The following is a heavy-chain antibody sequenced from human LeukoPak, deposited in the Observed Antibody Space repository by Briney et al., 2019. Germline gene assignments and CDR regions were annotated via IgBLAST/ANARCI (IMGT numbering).Heavy chain of an antibody. CDR2: ISSSGSTI. CDR3: ARNHYYDSSGFYYYYYMDV. D-gene: IGHD3-22*01. CDR1: GFTFSSYE. Sequence: GGSLRLSCAASGFTFSSYEMNWVRQAPGKGLEWVSYISSSGSTIYYADSVKGRFTISRDNAKNSLYLQMNSLRAEDTAVYYCARNHYYDSSGFYYYYYMDVWGKGTTVTVSS. V-gene: IGHV3-48*03. J-gene: IGHJ6*03.